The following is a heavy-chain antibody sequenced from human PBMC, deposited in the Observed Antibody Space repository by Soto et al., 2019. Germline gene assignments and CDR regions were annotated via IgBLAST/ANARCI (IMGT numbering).Heavy chain of an antibody. J-gene: IGHJ6*02. D-gene: IGHD3-22*01. CDR1: GYTFTSYY. Sequence: QVQLVQSGAEVKKPGASVKVSCKASGYTFTSYYMHWVRQAPGQGLEWMGIINPSGGSTSYAQKFQGRVTMTRDTSKSPVYMELSSLRSEDTAVYYCARGDGVSYDSRISNGMYVWGQGTTVTVSS. CDR3: ARGDGVSYDSRISNGMYV. V-gene: IGHV1-46*01. CDR2: INPSGGST.